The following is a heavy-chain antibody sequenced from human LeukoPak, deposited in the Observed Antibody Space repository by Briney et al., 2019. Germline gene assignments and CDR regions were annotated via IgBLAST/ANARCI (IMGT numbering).Heavy chain of an antibody. J-gene: IGHJ4*02. D-gene: IGHD3-3*01. CDR2: IRWDGGGT. CDR1: GFTFDEYS. Sequence: GGSLGLACAASGFTFDEYSMQWVRQAPGKGLEWVAVIRWDGGGTYYADSVEGRFTISRDNNKKSLYLQMNRPRTDDTASYYCGQEIQHYDFWSAYESRGKGTLVPVS. V-gene: IGHV3-43*01. CDR3: GQEIQHYDFWSAYES.